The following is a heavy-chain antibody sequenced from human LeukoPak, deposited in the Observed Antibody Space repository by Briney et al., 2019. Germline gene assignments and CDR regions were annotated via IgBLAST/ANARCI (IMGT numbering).Heavy chain of an antibody. D-gene: IGHD2-15*01. V-gene: IGHV1-46*01. Sequence: ASVKVSCRASGYTFTSHYIHWLRQAPGQGPEWMGLINPNGGYTSCPQKFQDRVTMTRDTSTATVYLEMNSLTSEDTAVYYCAREEEVSKGYYFDFWGQGSQVTVSS. CDR2: INPNGGYT. J-gene: IGHJ4*02. CDR3: AREEEVSKGYYFDF. CDR1: GYTFTSHY.